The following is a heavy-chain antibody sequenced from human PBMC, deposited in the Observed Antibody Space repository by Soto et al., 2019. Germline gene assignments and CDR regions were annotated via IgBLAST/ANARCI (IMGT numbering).Heavy chain of an antibody. CDR2: ISSTGLYT. CDR1: GFSFTTYG. Sequence: GGSLRLSCAASGFSFTTYGMSWVRQAPGKGLEWVSDISSTGLYTYLADSVKGRFTISRDNSKNTLYLQMTGLRVDDTAVYFCTKSWLFEKNWFDPWGQGTLVTVSS. V-gene: IGHV3-23*01. CDR3: TKSWLFEKNWFDP. J-gene: IGHJ5*02. D-gene: IGHD3-22*01.